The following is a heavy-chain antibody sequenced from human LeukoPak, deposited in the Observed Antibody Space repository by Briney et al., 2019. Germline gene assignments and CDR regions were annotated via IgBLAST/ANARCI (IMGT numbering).Heavy chain of an antibody. CDR1: GLTFRSYA. CDR3: AREGGRGSFFDY. J-gene: IGHJ4*02. D-gene: IGHD1-26*01. CDR2: ISGSGTTT. V-gene: IGHV3-23*01. Sequence: PGGSLRLFCAASGLTFRSYAMTWVREAPGKGLEWVSSISGSGTTTYFADSVKGRFTISRDNSKGSLYLQMNSLRAEDTAVYYCAREGGRGSFFDYWGQGTLVTVSS.